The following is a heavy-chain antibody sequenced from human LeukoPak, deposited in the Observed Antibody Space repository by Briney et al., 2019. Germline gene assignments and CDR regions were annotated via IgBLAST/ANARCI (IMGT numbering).Heavy chain of an antibody. J-gene: IGHJ4*02. CDR2: IYYSGST. CDR3: ARDHYSSGWY. D-gene: IGHD6-19*01. CDR1: GGSISSSSYY. Sequence: SETLSLTCTVSGGSISSSSYYWGWIRQPPGKGLEWIGSIYYSGSTYYNPSLKSRVTISVDTSKNQFSLKLSSVTAADTAVHYCARDHYSSGWYWGQGTLVTVSS. V-gene: IGHV4-39*07.